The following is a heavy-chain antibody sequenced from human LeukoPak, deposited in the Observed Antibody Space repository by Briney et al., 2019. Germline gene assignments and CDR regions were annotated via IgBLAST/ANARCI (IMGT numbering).Heavy chain of an antibody. CDR2: IYYSGST. Sequence: SETLSLTCAVYGGSFSDYYWSWIRQPPGKGLEWIGYIYYSGSTYYNPSLKSRVTISVDTSKNQFSLKLSSVTAADTAVYYCATGMRWLRAFDYWGQGTLVTVSS. V-gene: IGHV4-30-4*01. CDR1: GGSFSDYY. CDR3: ATGMRWLRAFDY. J-gene: IGHJ4*02. D-gene: IGHD5-12*01.